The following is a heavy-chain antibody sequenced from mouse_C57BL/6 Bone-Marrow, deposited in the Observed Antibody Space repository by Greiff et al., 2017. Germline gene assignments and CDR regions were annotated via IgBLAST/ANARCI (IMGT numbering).Heavy chain of an antibody. D-gene: IGHD1-1*01. CDR2: INYDGSST. CDR3: AREDYYGSSNWYFDV. V-gene: IGHV5-16*01. Sequence: EVKLMESEGGLVQPGSSMKLSCTASGFTFSDYHMAWVRQVPEKGLEWVANINYDGSSTYYLDSLKSRFIISRDNAKNILYLQMSSLKSEDTATYYCAREDYYGSSNWYFDVWGTGTTVTVSS. J-gene: IGHJ1*03. CDR1: GFTFSDYH.